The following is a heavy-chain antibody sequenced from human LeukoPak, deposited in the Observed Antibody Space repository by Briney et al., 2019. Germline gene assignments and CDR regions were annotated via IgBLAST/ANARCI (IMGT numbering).Heavy chain of an antibody. CDR3: ARDPGQWPPMYYFDY. CDR2: IYHSGST. J-gene: IGHJ4*02. Sequence: SETLSLTCAVSGYSISSGPYWGWIRQPPGKGLEWIGNIYHSGSTYYNPSLKSRVTISVDTSKNQFSLKLSSVTAADTAVYYCARDPGQWPPMYYFDYWGQGTLVTVSS. CDR1: GYSISSGPY. V-gene: IGHV4-38-2*02. D-gene: IGHD6-19*01.